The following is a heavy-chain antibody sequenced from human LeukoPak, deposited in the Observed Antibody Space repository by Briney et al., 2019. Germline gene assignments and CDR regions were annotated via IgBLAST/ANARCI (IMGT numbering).Heavy chain of an antibody. CDR1: GFTFSNFG. CDR3: AREPAPFRSGWYWIH. CDR2: VAHDGSIS. D-gene: IGHD6-19*01. J-gene: IGHJ4*02. Sequence: QPGRSLRLSCAAPGFTFSNFGMHWVRQAPGKGLEWVAVVAHDGSISYFADSAKGRFTISRDNSKNTLYLQMNKLRVEDTAVYYCAREPAPFRSGWYWIHWGQGTLVTVSS. V-gene: IGHV3-30*03.